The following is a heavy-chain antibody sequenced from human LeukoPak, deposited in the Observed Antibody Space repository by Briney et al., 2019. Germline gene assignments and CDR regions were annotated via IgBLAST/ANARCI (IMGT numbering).Heavy chain of an antibody. CDR1: GFTFGNSW. J-gene: IGHJ3*01. CDR3: VVVVEPPDSDGFDV. D-gene: IGHD1-14*01. Sequence: PGGSLRLSCAAPGFTFGNSWVHWVRQAPGKGLVWVSLINADGSTATYADSVKGRFTISRDNAGNTLSLQMNSLTIEDTAVYYCVVVVEPPDSDGFDVWGQGTMITVSS. V-gene: IGHV3-74*01. CDR2: INADGSTA.